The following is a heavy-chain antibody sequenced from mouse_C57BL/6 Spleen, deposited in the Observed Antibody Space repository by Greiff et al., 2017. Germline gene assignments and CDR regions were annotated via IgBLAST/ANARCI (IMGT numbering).Heavy chain of an antibody. V-gene: IGHV5-17*01. Sequence: EVQVVESGGGLVKPGGSLKLSCAASGFTFSDYGMHWVRQAPEKGLEWVAYISSGSSTIYYADTVKGRFTISRANAKNTLFLQMTSLRSEDTAMYYCARGEAYYSNLYYFDYWGQGTTLTVSS. J-gene: IGHJ2*01. CDR1: GFTFSDYG. D-gene: IGHD2-5*01. CDR2: ISSGSSTI. CDR3: ARGEAYYSNLYYFDY.